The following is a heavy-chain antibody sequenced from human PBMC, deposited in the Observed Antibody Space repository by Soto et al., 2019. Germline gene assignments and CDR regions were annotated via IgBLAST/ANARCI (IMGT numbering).Heavy chain of an antibody. J-gene: IGHJ3*02. CDR1: GYPFTSYG. D-gene: IGHD5-12*01. CDR2: ISADNGSR. Sequence: QGQLLQSGDEVKTPGASVRVSCRASGYPFTSYGISWVRRAPGQGLEWVAWISADNGSRDISQKYQGRVSMTLEKSAGTDNKGRGGLASADTAVYYCARGRIVASKHYAFEIWGQGTIVTVAA. CDR3: ARGRIVASKHYAFEI. V-gene: IGHV1-18*01.